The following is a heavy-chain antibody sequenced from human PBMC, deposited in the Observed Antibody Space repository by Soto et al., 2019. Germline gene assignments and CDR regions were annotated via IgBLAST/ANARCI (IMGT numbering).Heavy chain of an antibody. J-gene: IGHJ4*02. CDR3: ARAAPSGITIFGVVIPYYFDY. Sequence: QVQLQESGPGLVKPSQTLSLTCTVSGGSISSGGYYWSWIRQHPGKGLEWIGYIYYSGSTYYNPSLKRRVTISVDTSKNQFSLKLSSVTAADTAVYYCARAAPSGITIFGVVIPYYFDYWGQGTLVTVSS. D-gene: IGHD3-3*01. CDR2: IYYSGST. CDR1: GGSISSGGYY. V-gene: IGHV4-31*03.